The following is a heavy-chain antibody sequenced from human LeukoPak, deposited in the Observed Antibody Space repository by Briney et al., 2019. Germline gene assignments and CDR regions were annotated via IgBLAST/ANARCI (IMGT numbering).Heavy chain of an antibody. D-gene: IGHD1-1*01. CDR2: IYPGDSDT. J-gene: IGHJ4*02. Sequence: GESLKISCQGFGYRFTSYWIGWVRQLPGKGLECMGIIYPGDSDTRYGPSFQGQVTISADKSISTAYLQWSSLKASDTAMYYCARHETGPYFDYWGQGTLVTVSS. CDR3: ARHETGPYFDY. CDR1: GYRFTSYW. V-gene: IGHV5-51*01.